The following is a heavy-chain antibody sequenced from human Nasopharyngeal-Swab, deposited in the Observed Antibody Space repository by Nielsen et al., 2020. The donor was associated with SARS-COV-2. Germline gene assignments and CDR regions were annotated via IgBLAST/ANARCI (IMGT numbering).Heavy chain of an antibody. D-gene: IGHD3-10*01. Sequence: GESLKISCAASGFTFNIYWMNWVRQAPGKGLEWVSSISSSSSFIYYADSVKGRFTISRDNAQKSLSLQMNSLRAEDTGVYFCARDTGAFDIWGQGTMVTVSS. J-gene: IGHJ3*02. CDR3: ARDTGAFDI. CDR2: ISSSSSFI. V-gene: IGHV3-21*01. CDR1: GFTFNIYW.